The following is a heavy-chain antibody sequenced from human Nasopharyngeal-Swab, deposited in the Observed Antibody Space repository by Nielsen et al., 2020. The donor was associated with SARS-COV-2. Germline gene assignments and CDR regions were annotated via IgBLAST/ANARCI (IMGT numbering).Heavy chain of an antibody. CDR1: GGSISSSTYY. V-gene: IGHV4-39*01. D-gene: IGHD6-13*01. CDR2: IYYGGST. CDR3: ATLSSSWYEYYFDY. J-gene: IGHJ4*02. Sequence: SNTLSLTCTASGGSISSSTYYWAWIRQPPGKGLEWIGSIYYGGSTYYNPSLKSRVTISVDTSKNQFSLKLSSVTAADAAVYYCATLSSSWYEYYFDYWGQGTLVTVSS.